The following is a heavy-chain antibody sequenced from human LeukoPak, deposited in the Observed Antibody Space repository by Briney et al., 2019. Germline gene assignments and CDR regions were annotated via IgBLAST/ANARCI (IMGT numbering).Heavy chain of an antibody. J-gene: IGHJ4*02. CDR2: IYYGGST. D-gene: IGHD6-6*01. CDR3: ARLYSSSSAPPADY. V-gene: IGHV4-39*07. Sequence: SETLSLTCTVSGGSISSSTYYWGWIRQPPGKGLEWIGSIYYGGSTYYNSSLKSRVTISVDISKNQFSLKVSSVTAADTAVYYCARLYSSSSAPPADYWGQGTLVTVSS. CDR1: GGSISSSTYY.